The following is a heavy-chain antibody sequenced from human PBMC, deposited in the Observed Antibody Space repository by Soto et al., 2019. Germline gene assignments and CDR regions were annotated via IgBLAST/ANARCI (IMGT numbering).Heavy chain of an antibody. V-gene: IGHV5-51*01. D-gene: IGHD5-18*01. CDR2: IYPGDSDT. Sequence: GESLKISCKASGYSFSTYWIGWVRQMPGKGLEWMGIIYPGDSDTKYSPSLQGQVTISADTSISTAYLQWTSLKASDTAMYYCARTNQTFGYSYGTFDYWGQGTLVTVSS. CDR3: ARTNQTFGYSYGTFDY. J-gene: IGHJ4*02. CDR1: GYSFSTYW.